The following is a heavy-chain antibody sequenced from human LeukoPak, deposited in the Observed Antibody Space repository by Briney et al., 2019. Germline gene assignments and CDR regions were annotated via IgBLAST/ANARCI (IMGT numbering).Heavy chain of an antibody. J-gene: IGHJ6*02. Sequence: GGSLRLSCAASGFTFSSYAMSWVRQAPGKGLEWVSAISGSGGSTYYADSVKGRFTISRDNAKNSLYLQMNSLRAEDTAVYYCARSAGEIYYYYGMDVWGQGTTVTVSS. V-gene: IGHV3-23*01. CDR3: ARSAGEIYYYYGMDV. D-gene: IGHD3-16*01. CDR1: GFTFSSYA. CDR2: ISGSGGST.